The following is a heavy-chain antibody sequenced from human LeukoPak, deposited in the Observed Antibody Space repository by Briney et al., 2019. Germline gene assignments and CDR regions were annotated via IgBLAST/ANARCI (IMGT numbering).Heavy chain of an antibody. Sequence: GAAVMVSFRASGYTFPIYFMHWVGRAPGQGVEWMGIINPTGGRTTYAQKFQGRVTMTRDRSTSTVYMELSSLRSDDTVVYYCARTAARRFDYWGQGTLVTVS. CDR3: ARTAARRFDY. CDR1: GYTFPIYF. J-gene: IGHJ4*02. D-gene: IGHD6-6*01. CDR2: INPTGGRT. V-gene: IGHV1-46*01.